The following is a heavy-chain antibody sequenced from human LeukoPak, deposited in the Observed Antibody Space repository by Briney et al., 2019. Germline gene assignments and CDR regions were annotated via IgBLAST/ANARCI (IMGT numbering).Heavy chain of an antibody. CDR2: IKQDGSEK. D-gene: IGHD6-6*01. J-gene: IGHJ6*02. CDR3: AKVGRSSVLLAPLPYYYYGMDV. Sequence: GGSLRLSCAASGFTFSSYWMSWVRQAPGKGLEWVANIKQDGSEKYYVDSVKGRFTISRDNAKNSLYLQMNSLRAEDTAVYYCAKVGRSSVLLAPLPYYYYGMDVWGQGTTVTVSS. CDR1: GFTFSSYW. V-gene: IGHV3-7*01.